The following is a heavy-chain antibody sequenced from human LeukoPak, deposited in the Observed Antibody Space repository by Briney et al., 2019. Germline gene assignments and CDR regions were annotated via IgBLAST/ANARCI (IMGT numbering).Heavy chain of an antibody. J-gene: IGHJ4*02. CDR3: ARLWSTDCSAGTCPHQPNY. CDR1: GASISNDAYH. CDR2: INYSGGT. V-gene: IGHV4-39*01. Sequence: SETLSLTCTVSGASISNDAYHWGWIRQPPGKGLEWIGSINYSGGTHYNPSLKSRVTISADKSKNQSSLKLSSVTAADTAVYYCARLWSTDCSAGTCPHQPNYWGQGTLVTVSS. D-gene: IGHD2-15*01.